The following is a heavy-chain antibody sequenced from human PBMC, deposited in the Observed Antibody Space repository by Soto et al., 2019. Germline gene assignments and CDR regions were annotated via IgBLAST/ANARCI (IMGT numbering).Heavy chain of an antibody. CDR3: ARNTYSSGWYHAFDI. V-gene: IGHV3-30*03. Sequence: GGSLRLSCAASGFTFSSYGMHWVRQAPGKGLEWVAVISYDGSNKYYADSVKGRFTISRDNSKNTLYLQMNSLRAEDTAVYYCARNTYSSGWYHAFDIWGQGTMVTVSS. CDR2: ISYDGSNK. J-gene: IGHJ3*02. D-gene: IGHD6-19*01. CDR1: GFTFSSYG.